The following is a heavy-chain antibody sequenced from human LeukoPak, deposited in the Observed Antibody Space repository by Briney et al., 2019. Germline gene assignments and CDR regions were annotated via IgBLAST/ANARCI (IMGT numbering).Heavy chain of an antibody. CDR3: ARGGTRRPSLFDY. V-gene: IGHV3-7*03. D-gene: IGHD1-14*01. J-gene: IGHJ4*02. Sequence: GGSLRLSCAASGFILSSFWMTWVRRAPGRGLEWMANIKQHVSEKNYMGTVKGRFTLPKDKPKNSINLQMNSLRADDTAIYYCARGGTRRPSLFDYWGQGILVTVSS. CDR2: IKQHVSEK. CDR1: GFILSSFW.